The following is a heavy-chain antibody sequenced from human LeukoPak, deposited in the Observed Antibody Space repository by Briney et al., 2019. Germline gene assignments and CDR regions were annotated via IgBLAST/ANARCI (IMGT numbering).Heavy chain of an antibody. D-gene: IGHD3-10*01. CDR1: GFTFSSYA. V-gene: IGHV3-23*01. CDR3: ANPQVDHGSGSYEN. J-gene: IGHJ4*02. Sequence: GGSLRLSCAASGFTFSSYAMSWVRQAPGKGLEWVSAISGSGGSTYYADSVKGRFTISRDNSKNTLYLQMNSLRAEDTAVYYCANPQVDHGSGSYENWGQGTLVTVSS. CDR2: ISGSGGST.